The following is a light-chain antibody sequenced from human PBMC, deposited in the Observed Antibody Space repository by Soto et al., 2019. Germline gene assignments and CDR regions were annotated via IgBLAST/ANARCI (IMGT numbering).Light chain of an antibody. CDR1: SSNVGAGYD. Sequence: QSVLTQPPSVSGAPGQRVTISCTGSSSNVGAGYDVNWYQQLPGTAPKLLIYGNVNRPSGVPDRFSGSRSGTSASLAITGLQHEDEADYYCQSYDRSLSGSVFGGGTKLTVL. V-gene: IGLV1-40*01. CDR3: QSYDRSLSGSV. J-gene: IGLJ2*01. CDR2: GNV.